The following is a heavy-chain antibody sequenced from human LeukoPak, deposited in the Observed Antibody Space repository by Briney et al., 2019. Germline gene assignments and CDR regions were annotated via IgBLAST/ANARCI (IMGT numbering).Heavy chain of an antibody. J-gene: IGHJ5*02. CDR2: IYTSGST. CDR3: ARGPGITIFGVARGDWFDP. Sequence: SETLSLTCTVSGGSISSGSYYWSWIRQPAGKGLEWIGRIYTSGSTNYNPSLKSRVTISVDTSKKQFSLKLSSVTAADTAVYYCARGPGITIFGVARGDWFDPWGQGTLVTVSS. CDR1: GGSISSGSYY. V-gene: IGHV4-61*02. D-gene: IGHD3-3*01.